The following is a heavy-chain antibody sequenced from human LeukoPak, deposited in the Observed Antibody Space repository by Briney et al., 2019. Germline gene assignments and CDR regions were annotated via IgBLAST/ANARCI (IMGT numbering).Heavy chain of an antibody. CDR3: ARGPPESSSSDY. J-gene: IGHJ4*02. Sequence: ASVTVSFTSSVYTFTIYHINWVRQAPGQGQEWMGWMNPNSANTGYAQKFQGRVTMTRNTSISTAHMELSSLRSEDTAVYYCARGPPESSSSDYWGQGTLVTVSS. CDR1: VYTFTIYH. D-gene: IGHD6-13*01. CDR2: MNPNSANT. V-gene: IGHV1-8*01.